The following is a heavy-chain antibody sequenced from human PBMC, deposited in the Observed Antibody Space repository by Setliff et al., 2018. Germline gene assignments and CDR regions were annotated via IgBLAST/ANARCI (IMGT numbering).Heavy chain of an antibody. Sequence: GGSLRLSCAASGFTFSSYWMSWIRQAPGKGLEWVSSISRSSTYIYYADSMKGRFTISRDNAKNSLYLQMNSLRAEDTAVYYCASAGHSGSWFPFDAFHIWGQGTMVTVSS. D-gene: IGHD6-13*01. J-gene: IGHJ3*02. CDR3: ASAGHSGSWFPFDAFHI. CDR1: GFTFSSYW. V-gene: IGHV3-21*01. CDR2: ISRSSTYI.